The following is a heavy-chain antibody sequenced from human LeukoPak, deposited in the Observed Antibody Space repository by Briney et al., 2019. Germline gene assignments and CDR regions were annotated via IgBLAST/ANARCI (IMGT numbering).Heavy chain of an antibody. J-gene: IGHJ6*02. CDR1: GFTFSSYG. Sequence: GRSLRLSCAASGFTFSSYGMHWVRQAPGKGLEWVAVISFDGSNKYYEDSVKGRFTVSRDNSKNTLYLQMNSLRAEDTAVYYCAKDHHSYYDILTGLTRSYYYYGMDVWGQGTTVTVSS. CDR2: ISFDGSNK. D-gene: IGHD3-9*01. V-gene: IGHV3-30*18. CDR3: AKDHHSYYDILTGLTRSYYYYGMDV.